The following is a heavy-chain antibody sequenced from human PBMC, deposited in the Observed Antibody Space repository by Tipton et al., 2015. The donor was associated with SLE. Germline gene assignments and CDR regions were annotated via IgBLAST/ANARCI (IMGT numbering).Heavy chain of an antibody. CDR2: IYHTGSA. Sequence: TLSLTCVVSGSSITNGYYWGWIRQPPGKGLEWIGSIYHTGSADYNPSLKSRVTLSVDTSKNQFSLHLTSVTAADTAVYYCARPPSYISPSEVLFDSWGQGMLVTVSS. CDR3: ARPPSYISPSEVLFDS. D-gene: IGHD6-6*01. J-gene: IGHJ4*02. V-gene: IGHV4-38-2*01. CDR1: GSSITNGYY.